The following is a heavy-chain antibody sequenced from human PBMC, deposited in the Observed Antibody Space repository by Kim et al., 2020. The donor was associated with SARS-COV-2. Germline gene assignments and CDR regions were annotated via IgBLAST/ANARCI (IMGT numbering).Heavy chain of an antibody. V-gene: IGHV3-48*04. D-gene: IGHD6-19*01. CDR1: GFTFSSYS. CDR2: ISSSSSTI. J-gene: IGHJ4*02. CDR3: ARDLIAVARLQQAFDY. Sequence: GGSLRLSCAASGFTFSSYSMNWVRQAPGKGLEWVSYISSSSSTIYYADSVKGRFTISRDNAKNSLYLQMNSLRAEDTAVYYCARDLIAVARLQQAFDYWGQGTLVTVSS.